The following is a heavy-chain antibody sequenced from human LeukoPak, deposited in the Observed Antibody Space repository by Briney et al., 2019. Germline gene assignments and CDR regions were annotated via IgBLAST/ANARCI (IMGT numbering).Heavy chain of an antibody. D-gene: IGHD5-12*01. CDR3: ARVAGVSGYDPLTH. CDR2: ISAYNGNT. J-gene: IGHJ4*02. V-gene: IGHV1-18*01. Sequence: ASVKVSCKASGYTFTSYGISWVRQAPGQGLEWMGWISAYNGNTNYAQKLQGRVTMTSDTSTSTAYMELRSLRSDDTAVYYCARVAGVSGYDPLTHWGQGTLVTVSS. CDR1: GYTFTSYG.